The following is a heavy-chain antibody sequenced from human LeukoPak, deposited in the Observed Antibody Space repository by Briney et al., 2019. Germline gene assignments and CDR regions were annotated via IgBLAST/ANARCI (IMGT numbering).Heavy chain of an antibody. Sequence: ASVKVSCKVSGYTLTELSMHWVRQAPGKGLEWMGGFDPEGGETIYAQKFQGRVTMTEDTSTDTAYMELSSLRSEDTAVYYCATSVAREVVPAAGFDYWGQGTLVTVSS. CDR2: FDPEGGET. D-gene: IGHD2-2*01. CDR3: ATSVAREVVPAAGFDY. CDR1: GYTLTELS. V-gene: IGHV1-24*01. J-gene: IGHJ4*02.